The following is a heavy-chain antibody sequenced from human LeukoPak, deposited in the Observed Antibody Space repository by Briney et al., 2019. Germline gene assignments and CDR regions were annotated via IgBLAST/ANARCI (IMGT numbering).Heavy chain of an antibody. CDR2: IYSGGST. J-gene: IGHJ4*02. D-gene: IGHD6-19*01. CDR3: ARSPYSSGWYYFDY. V-gene: IGHV3-66*01. Sequence: GGSLRLSCAASGFTVSSNYMSWVRQAPGKGLEWVSVIYSGGSTYYADSVKGRFTISRDNSKNTLYLQMNSLRAEDTAVYYCARSPYSSGWYYFDYWGQGTLVTVSS. CDR1: GFTVSSNY.